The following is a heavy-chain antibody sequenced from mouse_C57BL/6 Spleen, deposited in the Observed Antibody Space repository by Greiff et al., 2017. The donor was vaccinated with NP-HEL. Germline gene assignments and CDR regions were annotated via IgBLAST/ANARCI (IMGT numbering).Heavy chain of an antibody. CDR2: INPYNGGT. CDR3: ARALITTVDYYAMDY. V-gene: IGHV1-19*01. CDR1: GYTFTDYY. Sequence: VQLQQSGPVLVKPGASVKMSCKASGYTFTDYYMNWVKQSHGKSLEWIGVINPYNGGTSYNQKFKGKATLTVDKSSSTAYMELNSLTSEDSAVYYCARALITTVDYYAMDYWGQGTSVTVSS. J-gene: IGHJ4*01. D-gene: IGHD1-1*01.